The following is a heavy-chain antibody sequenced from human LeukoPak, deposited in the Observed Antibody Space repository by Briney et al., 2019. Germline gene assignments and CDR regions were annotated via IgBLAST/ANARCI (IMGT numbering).Heavy chain of an antibody. CDR1: GYTFTSYY. V-gene: IGHV1-46*01. D-gene: IGHD3-10*01. CDR3: ARGDGSGSYYVKVYYYGMDV. Sequence: ASVKVSCKASGYTFTSYYMHWVRQAPGQGLEWMGIINPSGGSTSYAQKFQGRVTMTRDTSTSTVYMELSSLRSEDTAVYYCARGDGSGSYYVKVYYYGMDVWGQGTTVTASS. CDR2: INPSGGST. J-gene: IGHJ6*02.